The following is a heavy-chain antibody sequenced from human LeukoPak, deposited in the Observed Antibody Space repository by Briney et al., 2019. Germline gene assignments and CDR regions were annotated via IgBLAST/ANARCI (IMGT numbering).Heavy chain of an antibody. J-gene: IGHJ4*02. CDR3: ARGYGDYGKYYFDS. CDR2: ISSGSGYI. D-gene: IGHD4-17*01. CDR1: GFTLSSYD. Sequence: GGSLRLSCTASGFTLSSYDMNWVRQAPGKGLEWVSSISSGSGYIYYADSVKGRFTISRANAKNSLYLQMNSLRAEDTAVYYCARGYGDYGKYYFDSWGQGTLVTVSS. V-gene: IGHV3-21*01.